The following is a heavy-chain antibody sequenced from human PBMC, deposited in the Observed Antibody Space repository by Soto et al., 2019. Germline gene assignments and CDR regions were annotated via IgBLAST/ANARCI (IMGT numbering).Heavy chain of an antibody. D-gene: IGHD3-9*01. CDR1: VGTFSSYA. J-gene: IGHJ6*02. Sequence: SVKVSCKASVGTFSSYAISWVRQAPGQGLEWMGGIIPIFGTANYAQKFQGRVTMTRDTSISTAYMELSRLRSDDTAVYYCAREAPGLRYFDWLGYYYGMDVWGQGATVTVSS. CDR3: AREAPGLRYFDWLGYYYGMDV. CDR2: IIPIFGTA. V-gene: IGHV1-69*05.